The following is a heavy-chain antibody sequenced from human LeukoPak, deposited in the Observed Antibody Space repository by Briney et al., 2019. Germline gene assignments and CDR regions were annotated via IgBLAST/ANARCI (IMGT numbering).Heavy chain of an antibody. J-gene: IGHJ6*03. Sequence: PGGSLRLSCAASGFTFSSYSMNWVRQAPGKGLEWVSYISSSSSTIYYADSVKGRFTISRDNAKNSLYLQMNSLGAEDTAVYYCARVTRGYYYMDVWGKGTTVTVSS. CDR3: ARVTRGYYYMDV. D-gene: IGHD3-10*01. CDR2: ISSSSSTI. CDR1: GFTFSSYS. V-gene: IGHV3-48*01.